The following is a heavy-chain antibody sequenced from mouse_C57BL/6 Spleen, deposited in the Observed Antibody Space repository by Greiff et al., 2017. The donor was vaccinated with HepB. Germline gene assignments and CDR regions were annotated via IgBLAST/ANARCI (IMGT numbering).Heavy chain of an antibody. V-gene: IGHV1-69*01. CDR1: GYTFTSYW. J-gene: IGHJ1*03. D-gene: IGHD2-12*01. CDR2: IDPSDSYT. CDR3: ARRWGDDEGYWYFDV. Sequence: VQLQQPGAELVMPGASVKLSCKASGYTFTSYWMHWVKQRPGQGLEWIGEIDPSDSYTNYNQKFKGKSTLTVDKSSSTAYMQLSSLTSEDSAVYYCARRWGDDEGYWYFDVWGTGTTVTVSS.